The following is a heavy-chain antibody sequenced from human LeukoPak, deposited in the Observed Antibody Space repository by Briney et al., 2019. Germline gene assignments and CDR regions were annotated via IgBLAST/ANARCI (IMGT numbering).Heavy chain of an antibody. CDR2: IYPGDSDT. Sequence: GESLKISCKGSGYSFTSYWIGWVRQMPGKGLEWMGIIYPGDSDTRYSPSFQGQVTISADKSISTAYLQWSSLKASGTAIYYCARGNLVRGMIHWFDPWGQGTLVTVSS. CDR3: ARGNLVRGMIHWFDP. CDR1: GYSFTSYW. V-gene: IGHV5-51*01. D-gene: IGHD3-10*01. J-gene: IGHJ5*02.